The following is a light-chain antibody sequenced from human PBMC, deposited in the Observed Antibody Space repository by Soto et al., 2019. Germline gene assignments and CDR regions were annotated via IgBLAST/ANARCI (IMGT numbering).Light chain of an antibody. Sequence: DIQMTQSPSSLSASVGERVTITCRASQGISSWLAWYQQKPGKAPKLLIYDASSLQSGVPARFIGSGSGTDVTLPIISLLPEDFATDYCQQAHSFPPTFGGGTKVEIK. CDR1: QGISSW. CDR2: DAS. CDR3: QQAHSFPPT. J-gene: IGKJ4*01. V-gene: IGKV1-12*01.